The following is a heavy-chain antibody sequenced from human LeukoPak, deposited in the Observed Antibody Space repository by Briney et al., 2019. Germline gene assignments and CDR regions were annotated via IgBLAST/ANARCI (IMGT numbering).Heavy chain of an antibody. CDR1: GLTFSNYA. V-gene: IGHV3-30-3*01. CDR2: ISSDGSNK. Sequence: GGSLRLSCAAPGLTFSNYAMNWVRRAPGKGLEWVAVISSDGSNKFYADSVKGRFTVSRDNSKNTLFLQMNSLRVEDTAVYYWARDNDTDYTSSPGWFDSWGQGTLVTVSS. CDR3: ARDNDTDYTSSPGWFDS. J-gene: IGHJ5*01. D-gene: IGHD2-2*02.